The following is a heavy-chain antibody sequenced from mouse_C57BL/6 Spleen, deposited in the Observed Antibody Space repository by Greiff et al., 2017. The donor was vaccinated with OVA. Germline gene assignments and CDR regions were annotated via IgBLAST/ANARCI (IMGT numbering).Heavy chain of an antibody. D-gene: IGHD2-1*01. CDR1: GYTFTDYY. Sequence: VQLKESGPVLVKPGASVKMSCKASGYTFTDYYMNWVKQSPGKSLEWIGVINPYNGGTSYNQKFKGKATLTVDKSSSTAYMELNSLTSEDSAVYYCARSPYGKDYAMDYWGQGTSVTVSS. CDR2: INPYNGGT. CDR3: ARSPYGKDYAMDY. V-gene: IGHV1-19*01. J-gene: IGHJ4*01.